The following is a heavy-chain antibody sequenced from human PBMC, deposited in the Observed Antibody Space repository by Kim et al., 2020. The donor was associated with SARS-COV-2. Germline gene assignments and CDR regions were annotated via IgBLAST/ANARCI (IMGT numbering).Heavy chain of an antibody. D-gene: IGHD2-2*01. V-gene: IGHV3-23*01. CDR2: ISGSGGST. Sequence: GGSLRLSCAASGFTFSSYAMSWVRQAPGKGLEWVSAISGSGGSTYYADSVKGRFTISRDNSKNTLNLQMNSLRAEDTAVYYCAKDGGQDLVVTHDAFDIWGQGTMVTVSS. J-gene: IGHJ3*02. CDR3: AKDGGQDLVVTHDAFDI. CDR1: GFTFSSYA.